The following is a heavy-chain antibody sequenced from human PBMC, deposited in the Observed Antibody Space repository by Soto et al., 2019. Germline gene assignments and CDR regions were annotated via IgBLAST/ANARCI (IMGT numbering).Heavy chain of an antibody. CDR2: INHSGST. CDR3: ASLSASGSYYEDAFDI. CDR1: GGSFSGYY. J-gene: IGHJ3*02. D-gene: IGHD1-26*01. Sequence: SETLSLTCAVYGGSFSGYYWSWIRQPPGKGLEWIGEINHSGSTNYNPSLKSRVTIPVDTSKNQFSLKLSSVTAADTAVYYCASLSASGSYYEDAFDIWGQGTMVTVSS. V-gene: IGHV4-34*01.